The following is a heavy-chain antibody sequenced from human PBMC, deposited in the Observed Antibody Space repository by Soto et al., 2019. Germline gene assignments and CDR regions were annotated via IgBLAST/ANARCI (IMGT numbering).Heavy chain of an antibody. V-gene: IGHV3-23*01. CDR3: AQDPSGGWGRPRNY. D-gene: IGHD1-26*01. CDR1: GFTITSYA. Sequence: GGSLRLSCAVSGFTITSYAMSWVRQAPGKGLEWVSGIGGIAGNTFYADSARGRFTISRDSSNNTMFLQMNSLRVEDTAIYYCAQDPSGGWGRPRNYWGPGTLVTVSS. CDR2: IGGIAGNT. J-gene: IGHJ4*02.